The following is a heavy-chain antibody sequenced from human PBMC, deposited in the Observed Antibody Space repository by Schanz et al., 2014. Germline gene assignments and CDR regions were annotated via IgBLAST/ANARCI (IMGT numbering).Heavy chain of an antibody. CDR3: AKGRFGELSAFDI. CDR2: IWSDGTNE. Sequence: EVHLLESGGGLVEPGGSLRLSCATSGFSLDIFAVSWVRQAPGKGLEWVAVIWSDGTNEYYADSVKGRFTISGDSSKNTLYLQMNSLRPEDTAVYYCAKGRFGELSAFDIWGQGTMVTVSS. CDR1: GFSLDIFA. D-gene: IGHD3-10*01. J-gene: IGHJ3*02. V-gene: IGHV3-23*03.